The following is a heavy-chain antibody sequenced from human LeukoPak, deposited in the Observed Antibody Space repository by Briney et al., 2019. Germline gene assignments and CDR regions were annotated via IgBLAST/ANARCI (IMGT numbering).Heavy chain of an antibody. V-gene: IGHV4-61*01. Sequence: SETLSLTCTVSGGSVSSDSYYWSWIRQPPGKGLEWIGYIYYSGSTNYNPSLKSRVTISVDTSKNQFSLKLSSVTAADTAVYYCARDSIVRPYYYDSSGYPKTGFDYWGQGTLVTVSS. CDR3: ARDSIVRPYYYDSSGYPKTGFDY. J-gene: IGHJ4*02. CDR1: GGSVSSDSYY. CDR2: IYYSGST. D-gene: IGHD3-22*01.